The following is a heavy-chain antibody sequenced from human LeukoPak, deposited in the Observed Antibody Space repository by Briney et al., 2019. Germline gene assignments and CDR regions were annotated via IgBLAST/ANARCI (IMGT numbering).Heavy chain of an antibody. CDR1: GGSFSGYY. Sequence: PSETLSLTCAVYGGSFSGYYWSWIRQPPGKGLEWIGEINHSGSTNYNPSLKSRVTISVDTSKNQFSLKLSSVTAADTAVYYCAREVVVAAVYNYYYYYYMDVWGKGTTVTVSS. V-gene: IGHV4-34*01. CDR3: AREVVVAAVYNYYYYYYMDV. J-gene: IGHJ6*03. D-gene: IGHD2-15*01. CDR2: INHSGST.